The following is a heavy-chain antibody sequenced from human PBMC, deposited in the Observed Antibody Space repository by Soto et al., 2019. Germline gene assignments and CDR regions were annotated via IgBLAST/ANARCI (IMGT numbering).Heavy chain of an antibody. CDR1: GFTFSNYA. Sequence: GGSLRLSCSASGFTFSNYAMHWVRQAPGKGLEYISEISSNGGSTYYADSVKGRFTISRDNSKNTLYLQMSSLRPEDTAVYYYDSSGYRFDYWGQGTLVTVSS. V-gene: IGHV3-64D*08. CDR3: DSSGYRFDY. D-gene: IGHD3-22*01. CDR2: ISSNGGST. J-gene: IGHJ4*02.